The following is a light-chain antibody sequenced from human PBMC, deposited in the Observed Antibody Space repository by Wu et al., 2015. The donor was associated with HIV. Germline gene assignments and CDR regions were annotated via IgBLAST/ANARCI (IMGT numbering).Light chain of an antibody. CDR1: QSVSSN. Sequence: EIVVTQSPATLPVSPGERATLSCRASQSVSSNLAWYQQKPGQAPRLLIYGASTRATGIPARFSGSGSGTEFTLTISSLQSEDFAVYYCQQYNNWRTFGQGTKVKSN. CDR2: GAS. J-gene: IGKJ1*01. V-gene: IGKV3-15*01. CDR3: QQYNNWRT.